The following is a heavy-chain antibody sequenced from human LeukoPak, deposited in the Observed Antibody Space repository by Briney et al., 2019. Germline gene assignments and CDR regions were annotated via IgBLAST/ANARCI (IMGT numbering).Heavy chain of an antibody. D-gene: IGHD3-9*01. CDR1: GYSISSGYY. V-gene: IGHV4-4*07. J-gene: IGHJ5*02. Sequence: SETLSLTCTVSGYSISSGYYWGWIRQPAGKGLEWIGRIYTSGSTNYNPSLKSRDTMSVDTSKNQFSLKLNSVTAADTAVYYCARDYDVLTAYPPTQLFDPWGQGTLVTVSS. CDR2: IYTSGST. CDR3: ARDYDVLTAYPPTQLFDP.